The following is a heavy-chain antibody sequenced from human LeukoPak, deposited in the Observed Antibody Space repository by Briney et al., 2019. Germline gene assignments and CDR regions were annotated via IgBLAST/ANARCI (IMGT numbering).Heavy chain of an antibody. Sequence: GGSLRLSCAASGFTFSDYYMSWIRQAPGKGLEWVSVKGRFTISRDNAKNSLYLQMNRLRAEDTAVYYCARGFRFPDVGGKGTTVTVSS. J-gene: IGHJ6*04. D-gene: IGHD2-21*01. CDR3: ARGFRFPDV. CDR1: GFTFSDYY. V-gene: IGHV3-11*04.